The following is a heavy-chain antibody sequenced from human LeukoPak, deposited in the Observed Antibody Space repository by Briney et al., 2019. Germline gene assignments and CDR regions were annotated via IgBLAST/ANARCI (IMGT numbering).Heavy chain of an antibody. CDR2: FDPEDGET. J-gene: IGHJ6*02. D-gene: IGHD2-2*01. CDR1: GYTLTELS. CDR3: ATLSPIVVVPAAMVNYYYYYGMDV. V-gene: IGHV1-24*01. Sequence: GASVNVSCKVSGYTLTELSMHWVRQAPGKGLEWMGGFDPEDGETIYAQRFQGRVTMTEDTSTDTAYMELSSLRSEDTAVYYCATLSPIVVVPAAMVNYYYYYGMDVWGQGTTVTVSS.